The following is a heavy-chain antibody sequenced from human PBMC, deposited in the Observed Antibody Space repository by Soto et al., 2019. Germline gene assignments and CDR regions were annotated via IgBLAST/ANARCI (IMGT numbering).Heavy chain of an antibody. Sequence: QVQLQRWGAGLLKPSETLSLTCAVYGGSFSGYYWSWIRQPPGKGLEWIGEINHSGSTNYNPSLKSRVTISVDTYKNQFYLKLSSVTAADTAVYDCARGGAVTGLVPWGQGTLLTVSS. CDR2: INHSGST. CDR1: GGSFSGYY. J-gene: IGHJ5*02. V-gene: IGHV4-34*01. CDR3: ARGGAVTGLVP. D-gene: IGHD6-19*01.